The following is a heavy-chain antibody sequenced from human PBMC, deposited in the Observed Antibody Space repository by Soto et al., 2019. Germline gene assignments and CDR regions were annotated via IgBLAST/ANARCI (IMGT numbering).Heavy chain of an antibody. J-gene: IGHJ3*01. Sequence: GGSLRLSCAVSGFTVSNTYMSWVRQAPGEGLEWVAVIYRGVSTHYADSVKGRFTISRDDSKNTIYLQMNSLRAEDTAVYYCARDRSDSSRADSFDVWGQGTMVTVSS. CDR1: GFTVSNTY. CDR3: ARDRSDSSRADSFDV. D-gene: IGHD6-25*01. CDR2: IYRGVST. V-gene: IGHV3-53*01.